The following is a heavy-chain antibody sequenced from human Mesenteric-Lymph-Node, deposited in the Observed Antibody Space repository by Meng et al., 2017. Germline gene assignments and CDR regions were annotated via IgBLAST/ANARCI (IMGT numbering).Heavy chain of an antibody. CDR1: GFTFSNSE. J-gene: IGHJ4*02. D-gene: IGHD4-17*01. V-gene: IGHV3-23*01. CDR2: ISGSGGST. Sequence: GESLKISCAASGFTFSNSEMNWVRQAPGKGLEWVSAISGSGGSTYYADSVKGRFTISRDNSKNTLYLQMNSLRAEDTAVYYCAKDCYGDYDYWGQGTLVTVSS. CDR3: AKDCYGDYDY.